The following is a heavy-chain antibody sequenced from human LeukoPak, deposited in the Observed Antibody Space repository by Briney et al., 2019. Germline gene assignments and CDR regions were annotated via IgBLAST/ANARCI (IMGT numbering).Heavy chain of an antibody. V-gene: IGHV4-59*01. J-gene: IGHJ4*02. CDR3: AIAGVVEMAPIIVDY. D-gene: IGHD5-24*01. CDR2: IYYSGST. Sequence: SETLSLTCTVSGGSISSYYWSWIRQPPGKGLEWIGYIYYSGSTNYNPSLKSRVTISVDTSKNQFSLKLSSVTAADTAVYYCAIAGVVEMAPIIVDYWGQGTLVTVSS. CDR1: GGSISSYY.